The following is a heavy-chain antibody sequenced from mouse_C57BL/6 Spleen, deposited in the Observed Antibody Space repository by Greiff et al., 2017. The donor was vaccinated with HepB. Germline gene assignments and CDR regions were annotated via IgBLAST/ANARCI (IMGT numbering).Heavy chain of an antibody. D-gene: IGHD1-1*01. J-gene: IGHJ3*01. CDR2: INPSTGGT. CDR1: GYSFTGYY. CDR3: ARSLITTVSPWFAY. Sequence: VQLQQSGPELVKPGASVKISCKASGYSFTGYYMNWVKQSPEKSLEWIGEINPSTGGTTYNQKFKAKATLTVDKSSSTAYMQLKSLTSEDSAVYYCARSLITTVSPWFAYWGQGTLVTVSA. V-gene: IGHV1-42*01.